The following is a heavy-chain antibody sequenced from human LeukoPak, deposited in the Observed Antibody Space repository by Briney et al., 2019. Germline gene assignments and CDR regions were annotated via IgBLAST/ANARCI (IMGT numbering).Heavy chain of an antibody. CDR2: IYDDGRKE. CDR3: ARDFKSGYVDS. CDR1: GFTFSNYG. D-gene: IGHD3-3*01. V-gene: IGHV3-33*01. Sequence: PGGSLRLSCAASGFTFSNYGMHWVRQAPGKGLEWVAVIYDDGRKEYFADSVKGRFTISRDNSKNTVLLQMNRLRVEDTAVFYCARDFKSGYVDSWGQGTLVTVSS. J-gene: IGHJ4*02.